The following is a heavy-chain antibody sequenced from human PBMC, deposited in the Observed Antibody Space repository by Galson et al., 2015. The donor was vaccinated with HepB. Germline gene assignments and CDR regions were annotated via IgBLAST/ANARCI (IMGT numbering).Heavy chain of an antibody. Sequence: SLRLSCAASGFTFTSYAMTWVRQAPGKGLEWVSTVSRSGGNTFYADSVKGRFTISKDNSKNTMYLQMNSLRAEDSAIYYCAKVNDVKADADNSHYFDFWGQGTLVTVSS. V-gene: IGHV3-23*01. J-gene: IGHJ4*02. CDR1: GFTFTSYA. D-gene: IGHD1-1*01. CDR3: AKVNDVKADADNSHYFDF. CDR2: VSRSGGNT.